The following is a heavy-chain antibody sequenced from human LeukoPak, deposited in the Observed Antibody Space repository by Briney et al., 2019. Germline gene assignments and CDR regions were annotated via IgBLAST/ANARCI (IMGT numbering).Heavy chain of an antibody. CDR2: TLSGGTT. V-gene: IGHV3-66*01. D-gene: IGHD2-21*01. CDR1: GFTVSSHY. CDR3: ARAYDKAYDY. Sequence: GGSLRLSCAASGFTVSSHYIHWVRQAPGKGLEWVSITLSGGTTYYAESVRGRFTISRDNSKNTVSLHMNSLRAEDSAIYRCARAYDKAYDYWGQGTLVTVSS. J-gene: IGHJ4*02.